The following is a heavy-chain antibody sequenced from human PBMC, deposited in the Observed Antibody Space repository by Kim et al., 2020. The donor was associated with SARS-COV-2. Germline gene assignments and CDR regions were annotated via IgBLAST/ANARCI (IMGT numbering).Heavy chain of an antibody. CDR3: ARPVGATEDYFDY. D-gene: IGHD1-26*01. J-gene: IGHJ4*02. CDR2: INHSGST. V-gene: IGHV4-34*01. Sequence: SETLSLACAVYGGSFSGYYWSWIRQPPGKGLEWIGEINHSGSTNYNPSLKSRVTISVDTSKNQFSLKLSSVTAADTAVYYCARPVGATEDYFDYWGQGTL. CDR1: GGSFSGYY.